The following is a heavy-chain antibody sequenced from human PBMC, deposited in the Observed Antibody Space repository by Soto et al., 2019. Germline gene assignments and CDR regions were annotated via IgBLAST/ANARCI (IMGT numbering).Heavy chain of an antibody. CDR3: ARVDGYTYPNDY. D-gene: IGHD5-12*01. CDR2: TTSESSYI. V-gene: IGHV3-21*01. Sequence: GGSLRLSCAASGFSFSSYGMIWVRQAPGKGLEWVSSTTSESSYIYYVDSVRGRFTITRDNAKNSLHLQMTSLRAEDTAVYYCARVDGYTYPNDYWGQGTLVTVSS. J-gene: IGHJ4*02. CDR1: GFSFSSYG.